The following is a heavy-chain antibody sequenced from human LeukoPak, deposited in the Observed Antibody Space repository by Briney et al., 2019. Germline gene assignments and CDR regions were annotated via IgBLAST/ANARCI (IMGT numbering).Heavy chain of an antibody. CDR3: ARSVTTWFDP. D-gene: IGHD4-11*01. J-gene: IGHJ5*02. V-gene: IGHV4-59*08. CDR2: ICYSGST. CDR1: GGSISSYY. Sequence: PSETLSLTCTVSGGSISSYYWSWIRQPPGKGLEWIGYICYSGSTNYNPSLKSRVTISVDTSKNQFSLKLSSVTAADTAVYYCARSVTTWFDPWGQGTLVTVSS.